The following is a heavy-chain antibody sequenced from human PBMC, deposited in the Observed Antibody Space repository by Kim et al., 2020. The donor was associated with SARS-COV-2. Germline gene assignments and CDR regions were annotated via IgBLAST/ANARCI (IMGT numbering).Heavy chain of an antibody. Sequence: SETLSLTCSVSGGSITTNYWSWIRQPPGKGLEWIGYMYYSGSVTYNPSLESRVTLSLDTSKNLFSLNLRSVTVADTAVYYCARAIAFVGATLYIDLWGHGTLVTVSS. CDR2: MYYSGSV. D-gene: IGHD1-26*01. CDR1: GGSITTNY. V-gene: IGHV4-59*01. CDR3: ARAIAFVGATLYIDL. J-gene: IGHJ2*01.